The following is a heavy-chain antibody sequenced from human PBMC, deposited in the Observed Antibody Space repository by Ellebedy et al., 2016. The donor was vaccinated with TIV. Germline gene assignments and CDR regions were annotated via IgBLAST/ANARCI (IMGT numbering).Heavy chain of an antibody. CDR1: GFSFTNYW. V-gene: IGHV5-51*01. Sequence: PGGSLRLSCEASGFSFTNYWIGWVRQLPGKGLEWVGIIFPADSDVEYNPSFQGQVTVSADKSLNTAYLHWRILQAADSAMYYCARVDEVAATPCSYWGQGTLVTVSS. J-gene: IGHJ4*02. CDR3: ARVDEVAATPCSY. CDR2: IFPADSDV. D-gene: IGHD2-15*01.